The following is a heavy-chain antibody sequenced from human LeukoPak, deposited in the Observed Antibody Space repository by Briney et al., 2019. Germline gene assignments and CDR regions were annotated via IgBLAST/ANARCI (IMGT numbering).Heavy chain of an antibody. CDR3: ARGGTFVSDY. CDR2: INQDGSEK. V-gene: IGHV3-7*01. Sequence: GGFLRLSCAASGFTFSTFWMSWVRQAPGKGLEWVANINQDGSEKYYVGSMKGRFTVSRDNAKNSLYLQMDSLRAEDTAVYYCARGGTFVSDYWGQGTLVTVSS. CDR1: GFTFSTFW. J-gene: IGHJ4*02. D-gene: IGHD1-1*01.